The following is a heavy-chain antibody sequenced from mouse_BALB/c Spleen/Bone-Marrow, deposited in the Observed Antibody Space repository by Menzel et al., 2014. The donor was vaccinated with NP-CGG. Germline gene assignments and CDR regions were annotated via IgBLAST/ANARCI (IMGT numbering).Heavy chain of an antibody. D-gene: IGHD1-1*01. J-gene: IGHJ3*01. V-gene: IGHV1-74*04. Sequence: QLQQSGPQLVRPGASVKISCKASGYSFTSYWMHWVKQRPGQGLEWIGMIDPSDSETRLNQMFKDKATLTVDKSSSTAYMQLSSPTSEDSAVYYCASYGSSPAWFAYWGQGTLVTVSA. CDR2: IDPSDSET. CDR3: ASYGSSPAWFAY. CDR1: GYSFTSYW.